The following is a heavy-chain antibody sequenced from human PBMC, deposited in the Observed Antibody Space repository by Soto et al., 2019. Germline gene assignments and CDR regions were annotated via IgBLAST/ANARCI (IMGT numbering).Heavy chain of an antibody. CDR2: ITGSSSYI. V-gene: IGHV3-21*06. CDR1: GFIFSSHN. D-gene: IGHD3-9*01. CDR3: ARLVATETGYGMDV. J-gene: IGHJ6*02. Sequence: PGGSLRLSCAASGFIFSSHNMNWVRQAPGKGLEWVSSITGSSSYIFYADSVKGRFTISRDNAKNTVYLQVNSLRAEDTGLYYSARLVATETGYGMDVSGQRTSLTVSS.